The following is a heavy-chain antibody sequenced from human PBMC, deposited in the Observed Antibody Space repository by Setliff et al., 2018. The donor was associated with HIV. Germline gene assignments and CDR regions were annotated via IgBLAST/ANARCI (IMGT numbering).Heavy chain of an antibody. CDR2: ISSSSTYT. Sequence: GESLKISCAASGFIFSNYRMNWVRQAPGKGLEWVSSISSSSTYTFYADSVKGRFTISRDNAKNSLYLQMNSLRAEDTAVYYCAKDPRAAVATICDYWGQGTLVTVSS. D-gene: IGHD5-12*01. CDR3: AKDPRAAVATICDY. V-gene: IGHV3-21*04. J-gene: IGHJ4*02. CDR1: GFIFSNYR.